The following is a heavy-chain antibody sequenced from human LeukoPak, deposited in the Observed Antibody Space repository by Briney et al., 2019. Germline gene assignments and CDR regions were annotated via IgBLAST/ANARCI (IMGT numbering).Heavy chain of an antibody. V-gene: IGHV3-66*01. D-gene: IGHD6-13*01. CDR3: ARESGSWYETFFDY. J-gene: IGHJ4*02. Sequence: PGGSLRLSCAASGFTVSSNYMSWVRQAPGKGLEWVSVIYSGGSTYYADSVKGRFTISRDNSKNTLYLQMNSLRAEDTAVYYCARESGSWYETFFDYWGQGTLVTVSS. CDR1: GFTVSSNY. CDR2: IYSGGST.